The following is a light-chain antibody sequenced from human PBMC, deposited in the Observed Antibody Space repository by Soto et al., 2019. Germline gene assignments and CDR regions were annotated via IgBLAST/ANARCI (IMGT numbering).Light chain of an antibody. J-gene: IGKJ5*01. V-gene: IGKV3-15*01. CDR2: AAS. CDR3: QQYNNWST. Sequence: EIVLTQSPATLSVSPGASATLFCRASQGISTLLAWSQPKPGQAPRLLIYAASTRATGIPARFSGSGSGTEFTLTISSLQSEYFAVYHCQQYNNWSTFGQGTRLEIK. CDR1: QGISTL.